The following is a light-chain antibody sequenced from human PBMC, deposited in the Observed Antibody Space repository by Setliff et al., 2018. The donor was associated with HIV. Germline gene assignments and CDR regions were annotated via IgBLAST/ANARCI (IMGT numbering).Light chain of an antibody. V-gene: IGLV1-40*01. Sequence: QSVLTQPPSVSGAPGQRVTIYCSGSSSNVGTGFGVQWYQQFPGAAPKLLIHDTNSRPSEVPVRFSGSKSGVSASLAINGLEAEDEADYYCQSYDSRLNGYVFGTGTKVTVL. J-gene: IGLJ1*01. CDR3: QSYDSRLNGYV. CDR1: SSNVGTGFG. CDR2: DTN.